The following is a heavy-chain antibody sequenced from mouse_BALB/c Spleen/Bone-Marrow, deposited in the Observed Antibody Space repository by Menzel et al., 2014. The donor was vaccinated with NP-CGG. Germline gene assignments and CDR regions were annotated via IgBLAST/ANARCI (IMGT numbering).Heavy chain of an antibody. CDR1: GYAFSAYW. CDR2: IYPGDGDT. D-gene: IGHD1-2*01. V-gene: IGHV1-80*01. CDR3: TRSTATFDY. Sequence: QVQLQQSGAELVRPGSSVKISCKASGYAFSAYWVNWVKQRPGQGLEWIGQIYPGDGDTNYDGKFKGKATLTADKSSSIAYMQLSSLASEDSAVYFCTRSTATFDYWGQGTTLAVSS. J-gene: IGHJ2*01.